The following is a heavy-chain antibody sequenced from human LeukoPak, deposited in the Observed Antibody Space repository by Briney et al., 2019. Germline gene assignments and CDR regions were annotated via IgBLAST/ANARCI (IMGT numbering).Heavy chain of an antibody. CDR3: ATSPTTDQFDH. Sequence: SETLSLTCTVSGGSISSGDYYWSWLRQPPGKGLEWIRYIYYSRSTYYHPSLKSRVTISVDTSKNQFSLKLSSVTAADTAVYYCATSPTTDQFDHWGQGTLVTVSS. V-gene: IGHV4-30-4*01. J-gene: IGHJ4*02. CDR1: GGSISSGDYY. CDR2: IYYSRST. D-gene: IGHD4-17*01.